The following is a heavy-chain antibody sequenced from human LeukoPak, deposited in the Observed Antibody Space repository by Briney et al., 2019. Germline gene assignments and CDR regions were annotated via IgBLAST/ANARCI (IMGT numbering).Heavy chain of an antibody. Sequence: PGVSLRLSCAASGFTFSSYAMSWVRQAPGKGLEWVSAISGSGGSTYYADSVKGRFTISRDNSKNTLYLQMNSLRAEDTAVYYCAKPLLATVTTYNWFDPWGQGTLVTVSS. V-gene: IGHV3-23*01. CDR1: GFTFSSYA. J-gene: IGHJ5*02. CDR2: ISGSGGST. CDR3: AKPLLATVTTYNWFDP. D-gene: IGHD4-11*01.